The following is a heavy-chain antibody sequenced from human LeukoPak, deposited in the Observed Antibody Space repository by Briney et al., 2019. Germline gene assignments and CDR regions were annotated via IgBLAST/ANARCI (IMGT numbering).Heavy chain of an antibody. CDR2: IDYSGSP. D-gene: IGHD4-23*01. Sequence: MASGTLSLTCTVSGGSVSNSNYCWGWIRQPPGKQLEWIGSIDYSGSPLYNPSLKSRVTISVDTSKNRFSLKLSSVTAADTAVYYCARPLDCNYGGTAFDIWGQGTMVTVSS. J-gene: IGHJ3*02. CDR3: ARPLDCNYGGTAFDI. CDR1: GGSVSNSNYC. V-gene: IGHV4-39*01.